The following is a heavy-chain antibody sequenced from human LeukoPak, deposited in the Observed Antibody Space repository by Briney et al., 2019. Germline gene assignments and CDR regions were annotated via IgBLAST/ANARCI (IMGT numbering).Heavy chain of an antibody. CDR2: INPNSGDT. J-gene: IGHJ5*02. CDR3: ARVYGDYGWFDP. Sequence: ASVKVSCKASGYTFTDYYMHWVRQAPGQGLEWMGWINPNSGDTNYAQKFQGRVTMTRDTSITTAYMELSRLRSDDTAVYYCARVYGDYGWFDPWGQGTLVTVSS. V-gene: IGHV1-2*02. D-gene: IGHD4-17*01. CDR1: GYTFTDYY.